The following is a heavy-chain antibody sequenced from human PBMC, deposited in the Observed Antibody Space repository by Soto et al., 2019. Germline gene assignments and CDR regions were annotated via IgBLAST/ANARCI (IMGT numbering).Heavy chain of an antibody. J-gene: IGHJ5*02. Sequence: SETLSLTCGVYGGSFSGHYWSWIRQPPGEGLECIGEINHSETTNYNPSLKSRVTISIDTSKNQFSLTLTSVTAADTAVYYCARRTWNGYYRSGWFDPWGQGIQVTVSS. CDR2: INHSETT. D-gene: IGHD3-3*01. CDR1: GGSFSGHY. V-gene: IGHV4-34*01. CDR3: ARRTWNGYYRSGWFDP.